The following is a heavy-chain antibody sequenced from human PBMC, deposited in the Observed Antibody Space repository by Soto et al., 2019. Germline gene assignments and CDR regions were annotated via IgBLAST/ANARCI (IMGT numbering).Heavy chain of an antibody. CDR2: IHYNGNT. D-gene: IGHD5-12*01. V-gene: IGHV4-59*01. J-gene: IGHJ1*01. CDR1: GDSISAYS. CDR3: AGEGNLSRWLRPLDL. Sequence: PSETLSLTCTVSGDSISAYSLSWVRQPPGKELEWIGNIHYNGNTKYTPSLQSRVSMSVDTSKNKFSLILISVSAADTATYFCAGEGNLSRWLRPLDLWGQVNMVAVSS.